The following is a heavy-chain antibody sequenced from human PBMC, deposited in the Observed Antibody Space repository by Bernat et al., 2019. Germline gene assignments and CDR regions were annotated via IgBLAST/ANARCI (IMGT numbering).Heavy chain of an antibody. V-gene: IGHV3-30*18. CDR1: GFSFSSYG. CDR2: MSYDGSNK. D-gene: IGHD3-22*01. CDR3: AKDNGWLRNKQYFDY. J-gene: IGHJ4*02. Sequence: QVHLVESGGGVVQPGRSLRLSCAASGFSFSSYGMHWVRQAPGKGLEWVAVMSYDGSNKNYADSVKGRFTISRDNSKSTLYLQMNSLRAEDTAVYYCAKDNGWLRNKQYFDYWGQGTQVTVSS.